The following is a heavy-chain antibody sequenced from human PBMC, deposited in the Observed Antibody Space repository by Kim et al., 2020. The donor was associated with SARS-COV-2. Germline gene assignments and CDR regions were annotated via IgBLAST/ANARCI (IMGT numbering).Heavy chain of an antibody. D-gene: IGHD3-10*01. J-gene: IGHJ6*02. CDR2: IYYSGST. CDR3: ATHSNSITMVRGVVYYYGMDV. Sequence: SETLSLTCTVSGGSISSSSYYWGWIRQPPGKGLEWIGSIYYSGSTYYNPSLKSRVTISVDTSKNQFSLKLSSVTAADTAVYYCATHSNSITMVRGVVYYYGMDVWGQGTTVTVSS. CDR1: GGSISSSSYY. V-gene: IGHV4-39*01.